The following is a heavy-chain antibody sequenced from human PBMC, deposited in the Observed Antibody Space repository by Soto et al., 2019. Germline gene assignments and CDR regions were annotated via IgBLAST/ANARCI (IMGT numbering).Heavy chain of an antibody. D-gene: IGHD6-6*01. CDR3: ARDHGQLVRDYYYYYGMDV. CDR2: ISAYNGNT. J-gene: IGHJ6*02. Sequence: GASVKVSCKASGYTFTSYGISWVRQAPGQGLEWMGWISAYNGNTNYAQKLQGRVTMTTDTSTSTAYMELRSLRSDDTAVYYCARDHGQLVRDYYYYYGMDVWGQGTTVTVSS. CDR1: GYTFTSYG. V-gene: IGHV1-18*01.